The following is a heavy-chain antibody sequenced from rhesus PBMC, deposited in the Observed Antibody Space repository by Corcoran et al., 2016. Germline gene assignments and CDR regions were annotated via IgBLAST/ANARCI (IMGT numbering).Heavy chain of an antibody. CDR1: GFTFSDYY. V-gene: IGHV3S16*01. CDR3: TSGVGPEYFEF. J-gene: IGHJ1*01. Sequence: EVQLVESGGGLVQPGGSLRLSCAASGFTFSDYYMSWVRQAPGKGLEWVSSISRASSYISYADSVKGRFTISMDNAKNSLSLQMNSLKTEDTAVYYCTSGVGPEYFEFWGQGALVTVSS. CDR2: ISRASSYI. D-gene: IGHD2-15*01.